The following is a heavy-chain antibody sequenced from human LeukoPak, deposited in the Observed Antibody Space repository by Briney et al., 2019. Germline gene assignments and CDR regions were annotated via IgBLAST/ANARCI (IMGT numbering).Heavy chain of an antibody. CDR1: GFTFSNSG. V-gene: IGHV3-23*01. J-gene: IGHJ4*02. D-gene: IGHD4-23*01. CDR3: ARRDLGYNGNSPRFDF. CDR2: ISGSGDST. Sequence: PGGTLRLSCAASGFTFSNSGMNWVRQAPGKGLEWVSTISGSGDSTYYADSVKGRFTSSRDNSKNTLYLQMNSLKASDSAIYYCARRDLGYNGNSPRFDFWGQGTLVTVSS.